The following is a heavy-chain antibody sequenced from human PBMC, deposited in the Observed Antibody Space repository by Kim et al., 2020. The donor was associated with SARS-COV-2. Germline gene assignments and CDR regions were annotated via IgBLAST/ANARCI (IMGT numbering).Heavy chain of an antibody. CDR3: ARVGYRRRGEVWVFDS. D-gene: IGHD3-10*01. J-gene: IGHJ4*01. Sequence: SETLSLTCTVSGGSISSYYWSCIRQPPGKGLEWIGYIYYSGSTNYNPSLKSRVTIIVDTSTNQFYLKLSSVTAAATAVYYCARVGYRRRGEVWVFDSWG. CDR2: IYYSGST. V-gene: IGHV4-59*01. CDR1: GGSISSYY.